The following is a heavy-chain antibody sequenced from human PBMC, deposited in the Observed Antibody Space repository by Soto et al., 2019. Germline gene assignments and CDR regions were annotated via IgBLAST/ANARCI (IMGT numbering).Heavy chain of an antibody. J-gene: IGHJ4*02. CDR2: IDYSGST. CDR1: GGSITSGDYY. D-gene: IGHD3-10*01. Sequence: QVQLQESGPGLVKSSQTLSLTCTVSGGSITSGDYYWSWIRQHPGKGLEWIGYIDYSGSTYYNPSLKSRVTISVVTSKNPFSLKLTSVTAADTAVYYCARAGEMVRGVMYYFDYWGQGTLVTVSS. CDR3: ARAGEMVRGVMYYFDY. V-gene: IGHV4-31*03.